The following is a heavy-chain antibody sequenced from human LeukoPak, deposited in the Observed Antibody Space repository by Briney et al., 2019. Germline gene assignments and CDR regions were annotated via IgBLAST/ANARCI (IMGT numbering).Heavy chain of an antibody. V-gene: IGHV3-7*04. Sequence: GGSLRPSCAASGFTFRTYWMSWVRQAPGKGLEWVANIHPDGIEKYHVDSVKGRFTIFRDNARNLLYLQMSSLRADDTAVYYCSRGDDFSGDSWGQGTLVTVSS. CDR1: GFTFRTYW. D-gene: IGHD2-21*02. J-gene: IGHJ5*01. CDR3: SRGDDFSGDS. CDR2: IHPDGIEK.